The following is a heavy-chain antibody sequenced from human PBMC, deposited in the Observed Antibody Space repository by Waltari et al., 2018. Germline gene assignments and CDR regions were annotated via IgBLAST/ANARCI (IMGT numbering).Heavy chain of an antibody. CDR1: GFTFSSYA. CDR3: AKDLEVEQWLATYFDY. D-gene: IGHD6-19*01. J-gene: IGHJ4*02. Sequence: EVQLVESGGGLVQPGGSLRLSCAASGFTFSSYAMSWVRQAPGKGLEWVSAISGSGGSTYYADSVKGRFTIARDNSKNTLYLQMNSLRAEDTAVYYCAKDLEVEQWLATYFDYWGQGTLVTVSS. CDR2: ISGSGGST. V-gene: IGHV3-23*04.